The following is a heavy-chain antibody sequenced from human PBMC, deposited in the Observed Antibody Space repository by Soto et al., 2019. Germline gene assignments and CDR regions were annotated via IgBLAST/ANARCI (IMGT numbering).Heavy chain of an antibody. CDR1: GFTFSTCT. CDR3: AKGPYDSADYFWSN. D-gene: IGHD3-22*01. J-gene: IGHJ4*02. CDR2: ISASGGST. Sequence: GGSLRLSCAASGFTFSTCTMDWVRQAPGKGLEWVSVISASGGSTYYADSVKGRFTISRDNSKNTLYLQMNSLRAEDTAVYYCAKGPYDSADYFWSNWGQGSLVTVSS. V-gene: IGHV3-23*01.